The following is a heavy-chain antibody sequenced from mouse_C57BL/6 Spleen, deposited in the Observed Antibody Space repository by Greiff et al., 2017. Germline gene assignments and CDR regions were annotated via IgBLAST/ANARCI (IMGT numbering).Heavy chain of an antibody. CDR3: ARPLDGSSYDYAMDY. D-gene: IGHD1-1*01. CDR1: GFTFSDYY. V-gene: IGHV5-12*01. Sequence: EVQRVESGGGLVQPGGSLKLSCAASGFTFSDYYMYWVRQTPEKRLEWVAYISNGGGSTYYPDTVKGRFTISRDNAKNTLYLQMSRLKSEDTAMYYCARPLDGSSYDYAMDYWGQGTSVTVSS. J-gene: IGHJ4*01. CDR2: ISNGGGST.